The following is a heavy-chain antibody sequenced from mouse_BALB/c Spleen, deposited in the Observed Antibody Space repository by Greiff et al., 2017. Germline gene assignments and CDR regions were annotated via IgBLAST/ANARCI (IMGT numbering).Heavy chain of an antibody. CDR1: GYTFTSYW. J-gene: IGHJ4*01. V-gene: IGHV1-7*01. CDR3: ANSGNHGDYYDMDY. Sequence: QVQLQQSGAELAKPGASVKMSCKASGYTFTSYWMHWVKQRPGQGLEWIGYINPSTGYTEYNQKFKDKATLTADKSSSTAYMQLSSLTSEDSAVYYCANSGNHGDYYDMDYWGQGTSVTVSS. D-gene: IGHD2-1*01. CDR2: INPSTGYT.